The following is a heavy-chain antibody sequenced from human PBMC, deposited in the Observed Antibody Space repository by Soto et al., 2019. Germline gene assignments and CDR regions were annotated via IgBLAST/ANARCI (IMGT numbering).Heavy chain of an antibody. J-gene: IGHJ6*02. V-gene: IGHV3-15*01. CDR1: GFTFSNAW. D-gene: IGHD3-3*01. CDR3: TTDSGYYDFWSGYKKNYYYYGMDV. Sequence: GGSLRLSCAASGFTFSNAWMSWVRQAPGKGLEWVGRIKSKTDGGTTDYAAPVKGRFTISRDDSKNTLYLQMNSLKTEDTAVYYRTTDSGYYDFWSGYKKNYYYYGMDVWGQGTTVTVSS. CDR2: IKSKTDGGTT.